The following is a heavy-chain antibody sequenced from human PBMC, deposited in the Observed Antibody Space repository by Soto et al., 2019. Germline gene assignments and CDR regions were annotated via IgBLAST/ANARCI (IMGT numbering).Heavy chain of an antibody. J-gene: IGHJ4*02. CDR1: GGSISSGGYY. CDR3: ARTISIAVAGLDY. Sequence: SETLSLTCTVSGGSISSGGYYWSWIRQHPGKGLEWIGYIYYSGSTYYNPSLKSRVTISVDTSKNQFSLKLSSVTAADTAVYYCARTISIAVAGLDYWGQGTLVTVSS. CDR2: IYYSGST. D-gene: IGHD6-19*01. V-gene: IGHV4-31*03.